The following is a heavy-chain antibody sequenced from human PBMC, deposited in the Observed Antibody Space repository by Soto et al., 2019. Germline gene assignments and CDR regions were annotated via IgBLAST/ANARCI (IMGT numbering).Heavy chain of an antibody. CDR3: AINEGRDVSTFDY. Sequence: QVQLVQSGAEVKTPGSSVKVSCKASGGIFTGYDIRWVRQAPGQGLEWMGTIIPIFGTANYAQKFQGRVTITADATTSTAYMELSSLRSEDTAMYYCAINEGRDVSTFDYWGQGTLVTVSS. V-gene: IGHV1-69*18. CDR1: GGIFTGYD. D-gene: IGHD3-10*02. CDR2: IIPIFGTA. J-gene: IGHJ4*02.